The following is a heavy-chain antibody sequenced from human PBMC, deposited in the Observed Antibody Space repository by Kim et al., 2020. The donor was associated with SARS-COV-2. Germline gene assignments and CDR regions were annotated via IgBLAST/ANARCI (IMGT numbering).Heavy chain of an antibody. CDR1: GYTFTSYA. D-gene: IGHD6-13*01. CDR3: ARGWGSSWTPFDY. J-gene: IGHJ4*02. CDR2: INAGNGNT. Sequence: ASVKVSCKASGYTFTSYAMHWVRQAPGQRLEWMGWINAGNGNTKYSQKFQGRVTITRDTSASTAYMELSSLRSEDTAVYYCARGWGSSWTPFDYWGQGTLVTVSS. V-gene: IGHV1-3*01.